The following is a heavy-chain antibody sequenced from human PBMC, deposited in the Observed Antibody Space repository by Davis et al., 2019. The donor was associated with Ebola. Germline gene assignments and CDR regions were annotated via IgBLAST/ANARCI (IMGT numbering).Heavy chain of an antibody. V-gene: IGHV3-23*01. CDR3: AKEELKVFDY. D-gene: IGHD3-10*01. J-gene: IGHJ4*02. CDR1: KFTFSSYT. CDR2: ISSSGEDT. Sequence: GESLKISCAASKFTFSSYTMTWVRQAPGRGLEWVSGISSSGEDTHYADSVNGRFTISRDNSKNTLILQMNSLRAEDTAIYYCAKEELKVFDYWGQGTLVTVSS.